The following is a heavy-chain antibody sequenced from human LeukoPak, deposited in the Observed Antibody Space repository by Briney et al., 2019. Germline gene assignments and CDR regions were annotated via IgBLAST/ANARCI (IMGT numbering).Heavy chain of an antibody. J-gene: IGHJ4*02. CDR2: ISWNSGSI. Sequence: GGSLRLSCAASGFTSDDYAMHWVRQAPGKGLEWVSGISWNSGSIGYADSVKGRFTISRDNAKNSLYLQMNSLRAEDTALYYCAKGGYDSSGYYPPFDYWGQGTLVTVSS. CDR3: AKGGYDSSGYYPPFDY. CDR1: GFTSDDYA. V-gene: IGHV3-9*02. D-gene: IGHD3-22*01.